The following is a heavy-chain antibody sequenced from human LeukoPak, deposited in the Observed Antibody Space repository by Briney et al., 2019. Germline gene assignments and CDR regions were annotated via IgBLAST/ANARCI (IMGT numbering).Heavy chain of an antibody. V-gene: IGHV4-59*01. CDR2: IYYSGST. Sequence: SETLSLTCTVSGGSINAYYWSWIRQPPGKGPEWIWHIYYSGSTNYNPSLRSRVTISLDTSKNQFSLKLKSVTAADTAVFYCAALALGDYDYVWGTYRSNYFDHWGQGTLVTVSS. CDR1: GGSINAYY. CDR3: AALALGDYDYVWGTYRSNYFDH. D-gene: IGHD3-16*02. J-gene: IGHJ4*02.